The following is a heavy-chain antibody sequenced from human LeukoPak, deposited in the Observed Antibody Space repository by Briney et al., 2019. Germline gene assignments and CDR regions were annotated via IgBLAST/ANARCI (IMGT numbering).Heavy chain of an antibody. D-gene: IGHD3-3*01. J-gene: IGHJ4*02. Sequence: ASVNVSCKASGYTFTSYGISWVRQAPGQGLEWMGWISAYNGNTNYAQKLQGRVTMTTDTSTSTAYMELRSLRSDDTAVYYCARGITIFGVVRHFDYWGQGTLVTVSS. V-gene: IGHV1-18*01. CDR3: ARGITIFGVVRHFDY. CDR2: ISAYNGNT. CDR1: GYTFTSYG.